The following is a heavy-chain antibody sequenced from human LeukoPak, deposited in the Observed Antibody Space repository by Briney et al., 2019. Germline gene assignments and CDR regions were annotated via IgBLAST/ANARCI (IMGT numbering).Heavy chain of an antibody. V-gene: IGHV4-4*07. D-gene: IGHD4-11*01. Sequence: SETLSLTCTVSGGSISSYYWSWIRQPAGKGLEWIGRIYTSGSTNYNPSLKSRVTMSVDTSKNQFSLKLSSVTAADTAVYYCAREHHDYSTGLRTDSHAFDIWGQGTMVTVSS. CDR1: GGSISSYY. CDR3: AREHHDYSTGLRTDSHAFDI. J-gene: IGHJ3*02. CDR2: IYTSGST.